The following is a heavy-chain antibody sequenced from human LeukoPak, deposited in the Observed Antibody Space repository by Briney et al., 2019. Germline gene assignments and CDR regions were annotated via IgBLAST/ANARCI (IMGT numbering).Heavy chain of an antibody. Sequence: PGGSLRLSCAASGFTFSSCGLSWVRQAPAKGLEWVSSITGGGGTTHVDSVRGRFTISRDNSKSTLYLQMNSLRVEDTAVYYCAKNLLGSGAHSWYFDLWGRGTLVTVSS. V-gene: IGHV3-23*01. CDR1: GFTFSSCG. J-gene: IGHJ2*01. CDR2: ITGGGGTT. CDR3: AKNLLGSGAHSWYFDL. D-gene: IGHD3-10*01.